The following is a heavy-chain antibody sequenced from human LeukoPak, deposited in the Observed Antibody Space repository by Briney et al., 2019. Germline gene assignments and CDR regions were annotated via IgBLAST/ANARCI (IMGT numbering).Heavy chain of an antibody. Sequence: PSETLSLTCTVSGGSISSYYWSWIRQPPGKGLEWIGYIYYSGSTNYNPSLKSRVTISVDTSKNQFSLKLSSVTAADTAVYYCARHSGKMATIHWGQGTLVTVSS. CDR3: ARHSGKMATIH. CDR1: GGSISSYY. D-gene: IGHD5-24*01. J-gene: IGHJ4*02. V-gene: IGHV4-59*08. CDR2: IYYSGST.